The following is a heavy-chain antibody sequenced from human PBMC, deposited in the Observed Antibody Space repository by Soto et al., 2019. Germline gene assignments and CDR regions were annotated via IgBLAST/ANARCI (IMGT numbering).Heavy chain of an antibody. CDR2: IYYSGST. CDR3: ARTPEDTGRDLDYYAMAV. CDR1: GGSISSGVYY. J-gene: IGHJ6*02. Sequence: QVQLQESGPGLVKPSQTLSLTCTVSGGSISSGVYYWTWIRQHPGKGLEWIGYIYYSGSTYYNPSLKSRVTISVDTSKNQFSLKLSSVTAADTAVYYCARTPEDTGRDLDYYAMAVWGRGTTVTVSS. V-gene: IGHV4-31*03.